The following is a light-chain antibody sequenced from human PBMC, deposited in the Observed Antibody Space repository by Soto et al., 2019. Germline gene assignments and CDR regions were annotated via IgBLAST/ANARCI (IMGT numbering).Light chain of an antibody. J-gene: IGKJ1*01. CDR3: LKYGSSPGWT. Sequence: EIVLTQSPGTQSLSPGERVTLSCRASQSVSSIYLAWYQQKPGQAPRLLIYGASTRATGIPDRFSGSGSGTDFTLTISRLEPEDFAVYYCLKYGSSPGWTFGPGTKVDIK. V-gene: IGKV3-20*01. CDR1: QSVSSIY. CDR2: GAS.